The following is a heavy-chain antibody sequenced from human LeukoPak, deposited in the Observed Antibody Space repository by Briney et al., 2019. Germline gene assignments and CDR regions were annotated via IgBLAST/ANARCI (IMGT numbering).Heavy chain of an antibody. D-gene: IGHD3/OR15-3a*01. V-gene: IGHV4-39*07. CDR1: GGSICSSSYY. CDR2: IDYSGST. J-gene: IGHJ4*02. Sequence: SETLSLTCTVSGGSICSSSYYWGWLRQPPGKGREWIGSIDYSGSTYYNPSRKTSAPIPVATSKNQYSLNLSSVNAADTAGSYCARDKDLWTGYYFFDDWGQGTLVTVSS. CDR3: ARDKDLWTGYYFFDD.